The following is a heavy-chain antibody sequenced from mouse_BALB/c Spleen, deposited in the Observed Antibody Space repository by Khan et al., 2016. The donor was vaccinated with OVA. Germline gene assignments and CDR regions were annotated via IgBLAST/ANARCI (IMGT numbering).Heavy chain of an antibody. CDR1: GYTFTGYW. D-gene: IGHD1-1*01. CDR2: IYPGDGNT. Sequence: VQLQESGTELARPGASVNLSCKASGYTFTGYWMQWVKQRPGQGLEWIGAIYPGDGNTRYTQKFKGKATLTADKSSSTAYMQLSSLASEGSAVYYCARGGITTGYFDYWGQGTTLTVSS. CDR3: ARGGITTGYFDY. J-gene: IGHJ2*01. V-gene: IGHV1-87*01.